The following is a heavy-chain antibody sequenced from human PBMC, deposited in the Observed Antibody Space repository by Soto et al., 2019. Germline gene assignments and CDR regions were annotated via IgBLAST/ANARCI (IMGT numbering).Heavy chain of an antibody. Sequence: EVQLVESGVVLVKPGQSLRLSCVASGVTFCDYPMSWFRQAPGKGREWVGFIKSKAYGGTTEYAPSVKGSFPISGDDSKSIVYLQMNRLKTADTAVYYSTRYFSGSGGWGQGTLVTVSS. CDR2: IKSKAYGGTT. V-gene: IGHV3-49*05. CDR1: GVTFCDYP. J-gene: IGHJ4*01. D-gene: IGHD3-10*01. CDR3: TRYFSGSGG.